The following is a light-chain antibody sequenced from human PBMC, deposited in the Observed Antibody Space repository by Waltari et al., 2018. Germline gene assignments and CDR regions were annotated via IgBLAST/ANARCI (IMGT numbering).Light chain of an antibody. CDR1: QSFSNNY. J-gene: IGKJ2*01. Sequence: EIVLTQSPATLSLSPGERATLSCRASQSFSNNYLAWYQQKPGQAPRLLIYATSTRAAGTPDRFSGSESGTDFTLTISRLEPEDFAVYYCQQYGSSLYTFGQGTKLEIK. CDR3: QQYGSSLYT. V-gene: IGKV3-20*01. CDR2: ATS.